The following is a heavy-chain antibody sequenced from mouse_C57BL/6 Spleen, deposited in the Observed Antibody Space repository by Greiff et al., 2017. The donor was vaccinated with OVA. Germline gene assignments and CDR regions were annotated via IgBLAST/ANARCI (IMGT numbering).Heavy chain of an antibody. CDR1: GYTFTDYN. D-gene: IGHD2-1*01. CDR3: ARAGYYGNSPGFAY. Sequence: VQLKESGPELVKPGASVKIPCKASGYTFTDYNMDWVKQSHGKSLEWIGDINPNNGGPIYNQKFKGKATLTVDKSSSTAYMELRSLTSEDTAVYYCARAGYYGNSPGFAYWGQGTLVTVSA. J-gene: IGHJ3*01. V-gene: IGHV1-18*01. CDR2: INPNNGGP.